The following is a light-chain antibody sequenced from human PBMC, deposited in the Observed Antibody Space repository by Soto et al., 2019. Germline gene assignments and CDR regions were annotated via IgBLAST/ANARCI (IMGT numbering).Light chain of an antibody. Sequence: QSVLTQPPSESGTPGQRVTISCSGSRSNIGSNTVNWYQQLPGTAPKFLIYSNNQRPSGVPKRFSGSKSGTSASLAISGLQAEDEADYYCSSYTTTSTLRVFGGGTKVTVL. V-gene: IGLV1-44*01. J-gene: IGLJ3*02. CDR3: SSYTTTSTLRV. CDR2: SNN. CDR1: RSNIGSNT.